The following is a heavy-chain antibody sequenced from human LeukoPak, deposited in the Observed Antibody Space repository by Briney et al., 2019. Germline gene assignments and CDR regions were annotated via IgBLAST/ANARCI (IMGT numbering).Heavy chain of an antibody. Sequence: GGSLRLSCAASGFTFSSYAMSWVRQAPGKGLEWVSAISGSGGSTYYADSEKGRFTISRDNSKNTLYLQMNSLRAEDTAVYYCAKDARLHCSGGSCYYYYYYMDVWGKGTTVTVSS. CDR1: GFTFSSYA. CDR2: ISGSGGST. V-gene: IGHV3-23*01. J-gene: IGHJ6*03. CDR3: AKDARLHCSGGSCYYYYYYMDV. D-gene: IGHD2-15*01.